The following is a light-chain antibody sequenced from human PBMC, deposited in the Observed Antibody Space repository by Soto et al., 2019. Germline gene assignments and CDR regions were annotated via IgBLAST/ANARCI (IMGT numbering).Light chain of an antibody. CDR1: SSDVGTYNL. J-gene: IGLJ1*01. V-gene: IGLV2-23*02. CDR2: EVS. Sequence: QSVLTQPASVSGSPGQSITISCTGTSSDVGTYNLVSWHQQHPGKAPKLMNYEVSKRPSGVSTRFSGSKSGNTASLTIFGLQAEDEADYYCCSYARSSSYVFGTGTKVTVL. CDR3: CSYARSSSYV.